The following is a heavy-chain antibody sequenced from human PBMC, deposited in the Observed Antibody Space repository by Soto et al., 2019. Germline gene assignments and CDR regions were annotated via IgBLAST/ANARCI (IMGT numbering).Heavy chain of an antibody. D-gene: IGHD2-15*01. J-gene: IGHJ6*02. CDR2: IIPIFGTA. Sequence: EASVKVSCKASGGTFSSYAISWVRQAPGQGLEWMGGIIPIFGTANYAQKFQGRVTITADESTSTAYMELSSLRSEDTAVYYCARGLGIFSGALYYYYGMDVWGQGTTVTVSS. CDR1: GGTFSSYA. CDR3: ARGLGIFSGALYYYYGMDV. V-gene: IGHV1-69*13.